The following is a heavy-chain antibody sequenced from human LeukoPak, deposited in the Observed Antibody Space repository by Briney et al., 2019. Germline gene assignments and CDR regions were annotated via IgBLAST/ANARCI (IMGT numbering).Heavy chain of an antibody. CDR2: IYHSGST. D-gene: IGHD3-22*01. Sequence: SETLSLTCAVSGGSISSGGYSWSWIRQPPGKGLEWIGYIYHSGSTYYNPSLKSQVTISVDRSKNQFSLKLSSVTAADTAVYYCARGYYYDSSGYSLNPYTSYAFDIWGQGTMVTVSS. CDR3: ARGYYYDSSGYSLNPYTSYAFDI. CDR1: GGSISSGGYS. J-gene: IGHJ3*02. V-gene: IGHV4-30-2*01.